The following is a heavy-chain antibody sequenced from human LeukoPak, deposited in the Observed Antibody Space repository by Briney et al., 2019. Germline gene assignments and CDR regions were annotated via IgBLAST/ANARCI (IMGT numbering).Heavy chain of an antibody. J-gene: IGHJ5*02. D-gene: IGHD2-2*01. CDR2: IYSSGSS. CDR3: ARQLPAASWFDP. CDR1: GGSISSYY. Sequence: PSETLSLTCTVSGGSISSYYWSWIRQPAGKGLEWIGRIYSSGSSNYNPSLKSRVTMSVDTSKNQFSLKLSSVTAADTAVYYCARQLPAASWFDPWGQGTLVTVSS. V-gene: IGHV4-4*07.